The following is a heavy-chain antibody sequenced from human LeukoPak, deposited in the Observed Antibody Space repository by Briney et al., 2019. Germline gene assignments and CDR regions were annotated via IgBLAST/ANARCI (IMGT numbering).Heavy chain of an antibody. Sequence: ETLSLTCAVYGGSFSGYYWSWIRQPPGKGLEWVSAISGSGGSTYYADSVKGRFTISRDNSKNTLYLQMNSLRAEDTAVYYCAGYRGNSPFDYWGQGTLVTVSS. D-gene: IGHD5-18*01. J-gene: IGHJ4*02. CDR3: AGYRGNSPFDY. V-gene: IGHV3-23*01. CDR2: ISGSGGST. CDR1: GGSFSGYY.